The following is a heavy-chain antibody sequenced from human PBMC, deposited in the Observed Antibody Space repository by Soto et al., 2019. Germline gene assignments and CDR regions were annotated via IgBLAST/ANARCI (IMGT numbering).Heavy chain of an antibody. J-gene: IGHJ4*02. D-gene: IGHD3-9*01. V-gene: IGHV4-39*01. CDR1: DDNINSDKCY. CDR2: IYYRGNA. CDR3: ARLEGLATISYYFDF. Sequence: ASETLSVTCSVSDDNINSDKCYWGWISQPPGKGLEWIGSIYYRGNAYYNPSLQTRVTISLDKSKSQFSLKLNSVTAADSAVYFCARLEGLATISYYFDFWGPGALVTVSS.